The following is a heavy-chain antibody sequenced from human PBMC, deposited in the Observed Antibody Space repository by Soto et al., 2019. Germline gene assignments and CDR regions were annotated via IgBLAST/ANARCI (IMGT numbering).Heavy chain of an antibody. V-gene: IGHV3-48*01. CDR2: ISSSSSPI. CDR1: GFTFSNAW. CDR3: ARDGWYTSSSHYMDV. J-gene: IGHJ6*03. Sequence: GGSLRLSCAASGFTFSNAWMNWVRQDPGKGLEWISYISSSSSPIYYADSVKGRFTVSRDSAKNSLYLQMNSLRAEDTAIYYCARDGWYTSSSHYMDVWGRGTTVTVSS. D-gene: IGHD6-6*01.